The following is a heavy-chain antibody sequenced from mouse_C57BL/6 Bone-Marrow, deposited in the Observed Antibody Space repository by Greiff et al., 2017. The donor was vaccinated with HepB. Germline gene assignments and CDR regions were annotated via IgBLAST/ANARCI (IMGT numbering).Heavy chain of an antibody. CDR2: IRNKANGYTT. J-gene: IGHJ1*03. CDR1: GFTFTDYY. CDR3: ASLYYGSSYGWYFDV. Sequence: EVKLMESGGGLVQPGGSLSLSCAASGFTFTDYYMSWVRQPPGKALEWLGFIRNKANGYTTEYSASVKGRFTISRDNSQSILYLQMNALRAEDSATYYCASLYYGSSYGWYFDVWGTGTTVTVSS. V-gene: IGHV7-3*01. D-gene: IGHD1-1*01.